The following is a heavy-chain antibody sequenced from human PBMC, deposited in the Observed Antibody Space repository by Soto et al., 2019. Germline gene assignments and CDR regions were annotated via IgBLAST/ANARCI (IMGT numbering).Heavy chain of an antibody. Sequence: RLSCATSGFIFKSYDMHWVRQAPGKGLDWVAMISFNGSQKTYADSVRGRFTISRDNSKNILYLQMSSLRVEDTALYFCARNYRGYSGNPDAFDFWGQGTMVTVSS. CDR3: ARNYRGYSGNPDAFDF. CDR1: GFIFKSYD. V-gene: IGHV3-33*01. D-gene: IGHD5-18*01. J-gene: IGHJ3*01. CDR2: ISFNGSQK.